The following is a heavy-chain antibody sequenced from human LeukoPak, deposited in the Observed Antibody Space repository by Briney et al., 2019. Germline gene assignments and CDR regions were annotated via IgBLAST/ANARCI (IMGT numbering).Heavy chain of an antibody. D-gene: IGHD1-26*01. CDR3: AHLNLGATTGDSAFDI. CDR1: GFSPSTSGVG. Sequence: SGPTLVNPTQTLTLTCTFSGFSPSTSGVGVGWIRQPPGKALEWLALIYWNDDKRYSPSLKSRLTITKDTSKNQVVLTMTNMDPVDTATYYCAHLNLGATTGDSAFDIWGQGTMVTVSS. CDR2: IYWNDDK. V-gene: IGHV2-5*01. J-gene: IGHJ3*02.